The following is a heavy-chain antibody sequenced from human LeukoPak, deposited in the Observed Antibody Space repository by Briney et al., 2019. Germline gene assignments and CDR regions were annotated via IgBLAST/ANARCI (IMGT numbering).Heavy chain of an antibody. J-gene: IGHJ4*02. CDR3: ARDSSSWYFDY. V-gene: IGHV3-74*01. D-gene: IGHD6-13*01. CDR2: INSDGSSA. CDR1: GFTFSSYW. Sequence: PGGSLRLSCAASGFTFSSYWMHWVRQAPGKGLVWVSRINSDGSSASYADSVKGRFTISRDNSKNTLYLQMNSLRAEDTAVYYCARDSSSWYFDYWGQGTLVTVSS.